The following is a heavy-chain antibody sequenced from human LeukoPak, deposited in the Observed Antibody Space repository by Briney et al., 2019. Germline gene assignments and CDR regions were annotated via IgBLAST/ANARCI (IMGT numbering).Heavy chain of an antibody. CDR1: GGSISSYY. Sequence: SETLSLTCTVSGGSISSYYWSWIRQPPGKGLEWIAYIYYSGSTNYNPSLKSRVTISVDTSKNQFSLRLNSVTAADTAVYYCARHPPNHSLGAFDIWGQGTMVTVSS. V-gene: IGHV4-59*08. CDR2: IYYSGST. CDR3: ARHPPNHSLGAFDI. D-gene: IGHD1-26*01. J-gene: IGHJ3*02.